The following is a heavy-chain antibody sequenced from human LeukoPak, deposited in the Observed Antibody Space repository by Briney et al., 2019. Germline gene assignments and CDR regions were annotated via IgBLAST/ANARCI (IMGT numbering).Heavy chain of an antibody. J-gene: IGHJ4*02. V-gene: IGHV3-21*01. CDR3: ARLRRNSDSGGYYYYYDY. CDR1: GFTFFSYS. D-gene: IGHD3-22*01. Sequence: GGSLRPSCAASGFTFFSYSFNWVRQAPGKGLEWVSSINTVGSYIYYADSVKGRFTISRDNAENSVHLQMNSLRVEDTPVYYCARLRRNSDSGGYYYYYDYWGQGTLVTVSS. CDR2: INTVGSYI.